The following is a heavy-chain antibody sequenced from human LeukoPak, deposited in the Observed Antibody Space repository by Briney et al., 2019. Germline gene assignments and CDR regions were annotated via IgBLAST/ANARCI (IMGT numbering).Heavy chain of an antibody. CDR1: GASISSYY. Sequence: PSETLSLTCTVSGASISSYYWSWIRQPPGKGLEWIGYIYYSGSTNYNPSLKSRVTISVDTSKNPFSLKLSSVTAADTAVYYCARGIFGVVSYYYYYYMDVWGKGTTVTVSS. J-gene: IGHJ6*03. V-gene: IGHV4-59*01. CDR3: ARGIFGVVSYYYYYYMDV. CDR2: IYYSGST. D-gene: IGHD3-3*01.